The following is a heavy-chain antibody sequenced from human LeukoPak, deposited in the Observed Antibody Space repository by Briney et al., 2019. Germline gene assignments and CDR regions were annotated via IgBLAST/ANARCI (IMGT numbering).Heavy chain of an antibody. Sequence: GGSLRLSCAASGFTFSSYSMNWVRQAPGKGLEWVSSISSSSSHIYYADSVKGRFTISRDNAKNSLYLQMNSLRAEDTAVYYCARGALTMIVVVTPDYWGQGTLVTVSS. J-gene: IGHJ4*02. CDR2: ISSSSSHI. CDR1: GFTFSSYS. D-gene: IGHD3-22*01. V-gene: IGHV3-21*01. CDR3: ARGALTMIVVVTPDY.